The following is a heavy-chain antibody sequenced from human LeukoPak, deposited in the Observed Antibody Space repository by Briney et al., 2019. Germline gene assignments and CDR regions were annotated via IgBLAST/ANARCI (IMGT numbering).Heavy chain of an antibody. CDR1: GGSISSGSYY. V-gene: IGHV4-61*02. CDR3: ARDWGYSSSPHGMDV. Sequence: PSETLSLTCTVSGGSISSGSYYWSWIRQPAGKGLEWIGRIYTSGSTNYNPSLKSRVTISVDTSKNQFSLKLSSVTAADTAVYYCARDWGYSSSPHGMDVWGQGTTVTVSS. D-gene: IGHD6-13*01. J-gene: IGHJ6*02. CDR2: IYTSGST.